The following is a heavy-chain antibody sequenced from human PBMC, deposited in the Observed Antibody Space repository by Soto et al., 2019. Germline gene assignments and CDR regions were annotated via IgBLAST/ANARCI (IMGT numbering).Heavy chain of an antibody. CDR1: GYIFTSYY. CDR3: AREGYYYYSSGYYRETWFDP. J-gene: IGHJ5*02. D-gene: IGHD3-22*01. Sequence: PGESLKISCIGSGYIFTSYYITWVRQMPGKGLEWMGRIDPSDSYTNYSPSFQGHVTISADKSISTAYLQWSSLKASDTAMYYFAREGYYYYSSGYYRETWFDPWGQGTLVTVSS. V-gene: IGHV5-10-1*01. CDR2: IDPSDSYT.